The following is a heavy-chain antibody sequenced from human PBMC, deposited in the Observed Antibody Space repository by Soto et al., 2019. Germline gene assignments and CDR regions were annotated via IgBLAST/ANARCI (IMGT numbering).Heavy chain of an antibody. CDR1: GGSISSSSYY. V-gene: IGHV4-39*01. D-gene: IGHD3-22*01. J-gene: IGHJ4*02. CDR2: IYYSGGT. CDR3: ARGLYYYDSSGYYY. Sequence: SETLSLTCTVSGGSISSSSYYWGWIRQPPGKGLEWIGSIYYSGGTYYNPSLKSRVTISVDTSKNQFSLKLSSVTAADTAVYYCARGLYYYDSSGYYYWGQGTLVTVSS.